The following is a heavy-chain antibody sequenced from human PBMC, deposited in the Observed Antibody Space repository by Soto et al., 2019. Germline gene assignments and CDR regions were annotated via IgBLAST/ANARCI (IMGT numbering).Heavy chain of an antibody. Sequence: QAGGSLRLSCAASAFTFSSYGMHWVRQAPGKGLEWVAVISYDGSNKYCADSVKGRFTISRDNSKNTLYLQMKSLRAEDTAVYYCAKDRGEQWPSFDYWGQGTLVTVSS. CDR2: ISYDGSNK. CDR1: AFTFSSYG. V-gene: IGHV3-30*18. CDR3: AKDRGEQWPSFDY. J-gene: IGHJ4*02. D-gene: IGHD6-19*01.